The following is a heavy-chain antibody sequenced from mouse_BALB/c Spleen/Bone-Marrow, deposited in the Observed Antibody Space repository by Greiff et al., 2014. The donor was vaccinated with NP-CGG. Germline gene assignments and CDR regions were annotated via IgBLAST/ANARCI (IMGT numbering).Heavy chain of an antibody. Sequence: EVQGVESGGGLVKSGGSLKLSCAASGFTFNNYGMSWVRQTPEKRLEWVATISGGGSYTFYPDSVKGRFTISRDNAKNDLYQQLSSLRSEDTALYYCARHAYYDQTEVSFVYWGQGTLVTVSA. V-gene: IGHV5-9-2*01. D-gene: IGHD2-4*01. CDR3: ARHAYYDQTEVSFVY. CDR1: GFTFNNYG. CDR2: ISGGGSYT. J-gene: IGHJ3*01.